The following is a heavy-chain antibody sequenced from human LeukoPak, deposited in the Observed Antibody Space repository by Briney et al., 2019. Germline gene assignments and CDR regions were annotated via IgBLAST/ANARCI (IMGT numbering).Heavy chain of an antibody. V-gene: IGHV3-53*01. Sequence: SGGSLRLSCAASGFTVSNNYMIWVRQAPGKGLEWVSLIYSGGSTYYSDSVRGRFATSRDNSKSTLYLQMSSLRAEDTAVYYCAGHSEMDVWGQGITVTVSS. CDR3: AGHSEMDV. J-gene: IGHJ6*02. CDR2: IYSGGST. CDR1: GFTVSNNY. D-gene: IGHD6-13*01.